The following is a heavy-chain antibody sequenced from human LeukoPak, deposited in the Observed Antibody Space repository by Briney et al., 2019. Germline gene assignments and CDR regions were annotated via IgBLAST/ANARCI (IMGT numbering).Heavy chain of an antibody. CDR1: GFTVSITS. V-gene: IGHV3-53*01. J-gene: IGHJ4*02. Sequence: GGSLRLSCAASGFTVSITSMSGVRQAPGKGLEWVSIIYSDGRTYYADSVKGRFTISRDNSKNTMYLQMNSLRAEDTAVYYCASGGGYSSAWHSSDYWGQGTLVTVSS. CDR3: ASGGGYSSAWHSSDY. D-gene: IGHD6-19*01. CDR2: IYSDGRT.